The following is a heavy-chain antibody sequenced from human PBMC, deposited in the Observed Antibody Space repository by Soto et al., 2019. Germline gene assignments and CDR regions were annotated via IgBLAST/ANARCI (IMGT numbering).Heavy chain of an antibody. J-gene: IGHJ4*02. V-gene: IGHV4-4*07. Sequence: QGQLQESGPGLVKPSETLSLTCTVSDGSISTYFCNWIRQPAGKGLEWIGRIDNSGNTNYNPSLKSRVTMSADTSRNQFSLKLNSVTAADTAVYYCARGGQDFWSGSFDYWGQGALVTVSS. D-gene: IGHD3-3*01. CDR2: IDNSGNT. CDR1: DGSISTYF. CDR3: ARGGQDFWSGSFDY.